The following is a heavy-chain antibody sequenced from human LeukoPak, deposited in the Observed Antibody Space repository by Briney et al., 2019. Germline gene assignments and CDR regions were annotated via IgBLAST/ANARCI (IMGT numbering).Heavy chain of an antibody. CDR2: ISSNSSHT. J-gene: IGHJ4*02. Sequence: PGGSLRLSCAASGFTFSSYEMNWVRQALGKGQGWVSLISSNSSHTYNADSVKGRFTISRDNAKNSLYLEMNSLRVEDTAVYYCARTRDGYNFGPFDCWGQGTLVTVSS. V-gene: IGHV3-21*01. D-gene: IGHD5-24*01. CDR1: GFTFSSYE. CDR3: ARTRDGYNFGPFDC.